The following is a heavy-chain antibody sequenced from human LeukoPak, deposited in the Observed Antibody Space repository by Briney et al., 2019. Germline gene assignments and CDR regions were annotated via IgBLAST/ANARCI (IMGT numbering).Heavy chain of an antibody. CDR3: ARQPGSFTYYDFWSGYHTLNWFDP. J-gene: IGHJ5*02. CDR1: GGSISSSSYY. V-gene: IGHV4-39*01. D-gene: IGHD3-3*01. CDR2: IYYSGST. Sequence: SETLSLTCIVSGGSISSSSYYWGWIRQPPGKGLEWIGSIYYSGSTYYNPSLKSRVTISVDTSKNQFSLKLSSVTAADTAVYYCARQPGSFTYYDFWSGYHTLNWFDPWGQGTLVTVSS.